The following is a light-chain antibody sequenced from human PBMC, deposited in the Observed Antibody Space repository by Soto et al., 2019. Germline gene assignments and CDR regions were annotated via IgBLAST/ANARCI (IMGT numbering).Light chain of an antibody. V-gene: IGKV1-5*01. CDR1: QRISGW. Sequence: DIPMTQSPSTPSASVGDPVNITCRASQRISGWLAWHPPQPGKAPKLLIYDVSALKRGVPPTFSGSGSGTEFTLTLSTLQPEDFATYPCPQYASFSVTFGQGT. CDR2: DVS. CDR3: PQYASFSVT. J-gene: IGKJ1*01.